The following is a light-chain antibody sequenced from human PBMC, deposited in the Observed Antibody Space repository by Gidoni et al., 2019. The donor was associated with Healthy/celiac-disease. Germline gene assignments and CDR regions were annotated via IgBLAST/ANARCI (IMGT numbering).Light chain of an antibody. CDR2: GAS. CDR3: QQYNNWPPLT. Sequence: GERATLSCRSSQSVSSNLAWYQQKPGQAPRLLIYGASTRATGIPARFSGSGSGTEFTLTISSLQSEDFAVYYCQQYNNWPPLTFGGGTKVEIK. V-gene: IGKV3-15*01. J-gene: IGKJ4*01. CDR1: QSVSSN.